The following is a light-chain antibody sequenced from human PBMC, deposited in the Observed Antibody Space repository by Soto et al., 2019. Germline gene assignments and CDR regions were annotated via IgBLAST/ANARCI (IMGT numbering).Light chain of an antibody. J-gene: IGKJ1*01. CDR1: QAIDSW. CDR3: QQTLSFPPT. Sequence: DIQMTQSPSSVSASVGDRVTITCRASQAIDSWLAWYQQKPGEAPKLLIFTGSLLHSGVPPRFSGSGSGTDFTLTITSLQTADFANYYCQQTLSFPPTFGQGTKVDIK. CDR2: TGS. V-gene: IGKV1-12*01.